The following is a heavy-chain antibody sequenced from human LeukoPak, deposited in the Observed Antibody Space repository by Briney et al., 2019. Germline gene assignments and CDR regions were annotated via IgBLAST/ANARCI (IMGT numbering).Heavy chain of an antibody. CDR3: ARGPRVGYYDSSGYYHYYYYMDV. D-gene: IGHD3-22*01. V-gene: IGHV4-4*07. CDR2: FYTSGST. J-gene: IGHJ6*03. Sequence: SETLSLTCTVSGGSISSYYWSWIRQPAGKGLEWIGRFYTSGSTNYNPSLKSRVTMSVDTSKNQFSLKLSSVTAADTAVYYCARGPRVGYYDSSGYYHYYYYMDVWGKGTTVTISS. CDR1: GGSISSYY.